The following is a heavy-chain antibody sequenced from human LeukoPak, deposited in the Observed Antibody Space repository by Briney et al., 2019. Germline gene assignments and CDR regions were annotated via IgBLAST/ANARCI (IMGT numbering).Heavy chain of an antibody. CDR3: ATRHNWNSHMGGDY. CDR1: GYTFTSYD. J-gene: IGHJ4*02. Sequence: ASVKVSCKASGYTFTSYDINWVRQATGQGLEWMGWMNPNSGNTGYAQKFQGRVTMTRNTSISTDYMELSSLRSEDTAVYYCATRHNWNSHMGGDYWGQGTLVTVSS. D-gene: IGHD1-7*01. V-gene: IGHV1-8*01. CDR2: MNPNSGNT.